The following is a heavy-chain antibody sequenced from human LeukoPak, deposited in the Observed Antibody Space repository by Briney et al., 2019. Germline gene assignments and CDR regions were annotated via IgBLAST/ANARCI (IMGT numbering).Heavy chain of an antibody. J-gene: IGHJ4*02. CDR3: AREGCWAFSDYGGIHY. CDR1: GYTFTDYY. D-gene: IGHD4-23*01. V-gene: IGHV1-2*02. Sequence: GASVKVSCKASGYTFTDYYIHWVRQAPGQGLEWMGWITSNSGATNYAQKFQGRVTMTRATSISTAYMALTRLGSDDTAVYYWAREGCWAFSDYGGIHYWGQGTLVTVSS. CDR2: ITSNSGAT.